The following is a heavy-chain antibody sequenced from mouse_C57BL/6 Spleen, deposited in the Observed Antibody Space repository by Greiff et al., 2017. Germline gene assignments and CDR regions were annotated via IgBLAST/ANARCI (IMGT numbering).Heavy chain of an antibody. CDR2: IDPEDGDT. V-gene: IGHV14-1*01. D-gene: IGHD1-1*02. Sequence: EVQLQHSGAELVRPGASVKLSCTASGFNIKDYYMHWVKQRPEQGLEWIGRIDPEDGDTEYAPKFQGKATMTADTSSNTAYLQLSSLTSEDTAVYYCTTGGSPAWFAYWGQGTLVTVSA. J-gene: IGHJ3*01. CDR3: TTGGSPAWFAY. CDR1: GFNIKDYY.